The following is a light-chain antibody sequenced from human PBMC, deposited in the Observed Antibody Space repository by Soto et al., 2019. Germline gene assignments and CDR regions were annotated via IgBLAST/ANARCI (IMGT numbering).Light chain of an antibody. CDR2: GAS. Sequence: EIVMTQSPATLSVSPGERATLSCRASQSVSRNLAWYQQKPGQAPRLLIYGASTRATGIPARFSGSGSGTEFTLTISSLESEDFATYYCQQYYRFPRTFGQGTKVDIK. V-gene: IGKV3-15*01. CDR1: QSVSRN. CDR3: QQYYRFPRT. J-gene: IGKJ1*01.